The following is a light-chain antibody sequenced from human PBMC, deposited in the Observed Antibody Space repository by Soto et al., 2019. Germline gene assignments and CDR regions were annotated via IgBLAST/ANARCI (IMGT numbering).Light chain of an antibody. CDR3: QQRSNFRIT. CDR1: QSVSSY. V-gene: IGKV3-11*02. Sequence: EIVLTQSPATLSLSPGERATLSCRASQSVSSYLAWYQQKPGQAPRLLIYDAFNRATGIPARFSGSGSGRDFTLTISSLEPEDFAVYYCQQRSNFRITFGQGTRLEIK. CDR2: DAF. J-gene: IGKJ5*01.